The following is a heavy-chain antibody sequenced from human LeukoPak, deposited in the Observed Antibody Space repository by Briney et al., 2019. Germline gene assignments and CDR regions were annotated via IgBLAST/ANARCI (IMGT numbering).Heavy chain of an antibody. Sequence: GGSLRLSCAASGFTVSSNYMSWVRQAPGKGLEWVSVIYSGGSTYYADSVKGRFTISRDNSKNTLYLQMNSLRAEDTAVYYCAKLFCSSTSCSRGPYFDYWGQGILVTVSS. D-gene: IGHD2-2*01. J-gene: IGHJ4*02. CDR2: IYSGGST. V-gene: IGHV3-53*01. CDR3: AKLFCSSTSCSRGPYFDY. CDR1: GFTVSSNY.